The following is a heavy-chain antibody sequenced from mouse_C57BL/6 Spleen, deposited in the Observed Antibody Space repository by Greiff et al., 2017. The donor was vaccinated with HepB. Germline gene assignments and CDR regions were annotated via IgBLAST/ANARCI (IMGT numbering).Heavy chain of an antibody. D-gene: IGHD1-1*01. V-gene: IGHV8-12*01. CDR2: IYWDDDK. CDR3: ARSYYYGSSYDAMDY. CDR1: GFSLSTSGMG. J-gene: IGHJ4*01. Sequence: QVTLKESGPGILQSSQTLSLTCSFSGFSLSTSGMGVSWIRQPSGKGLEWLAHIYWDDDKRYNPSLKNRLTISKDTSRNQVFLKITSVDTADTATYYCARSYYYGSSYDAMDYWGQGTSVTVSS.